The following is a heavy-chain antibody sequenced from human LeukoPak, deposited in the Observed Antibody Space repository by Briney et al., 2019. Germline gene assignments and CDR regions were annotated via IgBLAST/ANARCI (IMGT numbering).Heavy chain of an antibody. D-gene: IGHD5-18*01. CDR1: GFTFSSYG. CDR3: AKDRVDTAMTRYFDY. Sequence: GGSLRLSCAASGFTFSSYGMHWFRQAPGKGLEWVAFIRYDGSNKYYADSVKGRFTISRDNSKNTLYLQMNSLRAEDTAVYYCAKDRVDTAMTRYFDYWGQGTLVTVSS. CDR2: IRYDGSNK. V-gene: IGHV3-30*02. J-gene: IGHJ4*02.